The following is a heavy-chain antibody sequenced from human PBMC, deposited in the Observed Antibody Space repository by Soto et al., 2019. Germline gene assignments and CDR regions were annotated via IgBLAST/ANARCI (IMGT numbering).Heavy chain of an antibody. Sequence: PSETLSLTCTVFGGSIDSYYWSWIRQAPGKGLELIGHISDSGTTNYNPSLGSRVTISVDTSRKSFSLKLSSVTAADTAVYFCARDRWMSRANWFDPWGPGTLVTVSS. CDR1: GGSIDSYY. CDR2: ISDSGTT. V-gene: IGHV4-59*12. D-gene: IGHD2-2*03. CDR3: ARDRWMSRANWFDP. J-gene: IGHJ5*02.